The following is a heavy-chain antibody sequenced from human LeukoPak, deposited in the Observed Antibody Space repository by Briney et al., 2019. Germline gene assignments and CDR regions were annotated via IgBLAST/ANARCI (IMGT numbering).Heavy chain of an antibody. J-gene: IGHJ6*02. V-gene: IGHV4-4*09. CDR2: VYSDGGRA. CDR1: DGSISGYY. Sequence: SETLSLTCTVSDGSISGYYWGWFRQPPGKGLEWIGYVYSDGGRAKYNPSLKSRLTMSVDTSKNQFSLTLSSVTAADTAVYYCASFQAYYYYYGMDVWGQGTTVTVSS. CDR3: ASFQAYYYYYGMDV.